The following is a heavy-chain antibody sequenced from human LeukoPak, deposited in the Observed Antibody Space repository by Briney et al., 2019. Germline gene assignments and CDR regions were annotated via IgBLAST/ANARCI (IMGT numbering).Heavy chain of an antibody. CDR3: ARSLRFLEWLSPVGYYYGMDV. Sequence: GASVKVSCKASGYSFTSYGISWVRQAPGQGLEWMGGIIPIFGTANYAQKFQGRVTITADESTSTAYMELSSLRSEDTAVYYCARSLRFLEWLSPVGYYYGMDVWGQGTTVTVSS. CDR2: IIPIFGTA. D-gene: IGHD3-3*01. V-gene: IGHV1-69*13. CDR1: GYSFTSYG. J-gene: IGHJ6*02.